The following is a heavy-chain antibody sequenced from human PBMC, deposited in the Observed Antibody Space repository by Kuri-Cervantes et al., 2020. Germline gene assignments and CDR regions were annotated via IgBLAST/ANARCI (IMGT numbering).Heavy chain of an antibody. Sequence: GGSLRLSCAASGFDFSANPMSWVRQAPGKGLEWVSRISKAADTTYYTDSVKGRFTVSRDNSKNTLSLQMTSLRAEDTAVYYCAKWGCSGGSCYSFPGMDVWGQGTTVTVSS. CDR1: GFDFSANP. D-gene: IGHD2-15*01. V-gene: IGHV3-23*01. J-gene: IGHJ6*02. CDR2: ISKAADTT. CDR3: AKWGCSGGSCYSFPGMDV.